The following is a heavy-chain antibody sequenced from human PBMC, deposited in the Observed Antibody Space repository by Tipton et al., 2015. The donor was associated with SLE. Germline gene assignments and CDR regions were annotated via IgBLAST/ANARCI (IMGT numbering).Heavy chain of an antibody. Sequence: TLSLTCTVSGGSISSHYWSWIRQPPGKGLEWIGEINHSGSINYNPSLKSRVTISVDTSKNQFSLKLSSVTAADTAVYYCARGYDSSGYPLTYFDYWGQGTLVTVSS. CDR3: ARGYDSSGYPLTYFDY. CDR2: INHSGSI. CDR1: GGSISSHY. V-gene: IGHV4-34*01. J-gene: IGHJ4*02. D-gene: IGHD3-22*01.